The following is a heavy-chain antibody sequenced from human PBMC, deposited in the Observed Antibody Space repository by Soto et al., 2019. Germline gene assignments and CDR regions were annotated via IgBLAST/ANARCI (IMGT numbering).Heavy chain of an antibody. V-gene: IGHV1-18*01. D-gene: IGHD6-19*01. CDR3: ARVSGIAVAGGVGY. Sequence: ASVKVSRKASGYAFTSYGISWVRQAPGQGLEWMGWISAYNGNTNYAQKLQGRVTMTTDTSTSTAYMELRSLRSDDTAVYYCARVSGIAVAGGVGYWGQGTLVTVSS. CDR1: GYAFTSYG. J-gene: IGHJ4*02. CDR2: ISAYNGNT.